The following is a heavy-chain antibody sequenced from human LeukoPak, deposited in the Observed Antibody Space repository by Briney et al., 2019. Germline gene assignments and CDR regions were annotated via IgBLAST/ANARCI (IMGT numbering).Heavy chain of an antibody. J-gene: IGHJ4*02. V-gene: IGHV1-8*01. CDR1: GYTFSSYD. Sequence: ASVKVSCKASGYTFSSYDINWVRQATGQGLEWMGWMNPNGGNTGYAQKFQGRVTMTRNTSINTAYMELSSLRSEDTAVYYCTRLTFTSPRFADFDYWGQGTLVTVSS. D-gene: IGHD2-2*01. CDR3: TRLTFTSPRFADFDY. CDR2: MNPNGGNT.